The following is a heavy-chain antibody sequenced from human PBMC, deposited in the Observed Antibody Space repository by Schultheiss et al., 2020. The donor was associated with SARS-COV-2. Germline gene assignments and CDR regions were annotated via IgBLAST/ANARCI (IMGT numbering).Heavy chain of an antibody. CDR3: AKDLLMTTVITILAFDI. J-gene: IGHJ3*02. D-gene: IGHD4-17*01. V-gene: IGHV3-23*01. Sequence: GGSLRLSCAASGFTVSSNYMSWVRQAPGKGLEWVSAISGSGGSTYYADSVKGRFTISRDNAKNSLYLQMNSLRAEDTAVYYCAKDLLMTTVITILAFDIWGQGTMVTVSS. CDR1: GFTVSSNY. CDR2: ISGSGGST.